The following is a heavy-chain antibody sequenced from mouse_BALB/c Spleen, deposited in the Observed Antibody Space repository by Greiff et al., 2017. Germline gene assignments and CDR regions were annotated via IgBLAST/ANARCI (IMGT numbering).Heavy chain of an antibody. CDR1: GYAFTNYL. D-gene: IGHD1-2*01. J-gene: IGHJ4*01. CDR3: ARSGYYGFLAMDY. CDR2: INPGSGGT. V-gene: IGHV1-54*01. Sequence: QVQLKHSGAELVRPGTSVKVSCKASGYAFTNYLIEWVKQRPGQGLEWIGVINPGSGGTNYNEKFKGKATLTADKSSSTAYMQLSSLTSDDSAVYFCARSGYYGFLAMDYWGQGTTLTVSS.